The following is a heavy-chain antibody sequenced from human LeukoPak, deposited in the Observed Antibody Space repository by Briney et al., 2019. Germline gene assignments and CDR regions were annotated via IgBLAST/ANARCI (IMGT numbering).Heavy chain of an antibody. D-gene: IGHD3-10*02. CDR1: GFIFSNYS. V-gene: IGHV3-48*01. CDR3: AELGITMIGGV. J-gene: IGHJ6*04. CDR2: ISSSGSTI. Sequence: PGGSLRLSCADSGFIFSNYSMNWVRQAPGKGLEWVSYISSSGSTIYYADSVKGRFTISRDNAKNSLYLQMNSLRAEDTAVYYCAELGITMIGGVWGKGTTVTISS.